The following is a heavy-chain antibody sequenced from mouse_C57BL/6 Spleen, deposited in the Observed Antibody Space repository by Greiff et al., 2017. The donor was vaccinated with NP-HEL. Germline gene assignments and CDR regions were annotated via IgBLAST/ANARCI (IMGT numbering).Heavy chain of an antibody. CDR3: ATTGEAMDY. D-gene: IGHD4-1*02. CDR2: INPNNGGT. Sequence: EVQLQQSGPELVKPGASVKISCKASGYTFTDYYMNWVKQSHGKSLEWIGDINPNNGGTSYNQKFKGKATLTVDKSSSTAYMELRSLTSEDSAVYYCATTGEAMDYWGQGTSVTVSS. V-gene: IGHV1-26*01. J-gene: IGHJ4*01. CDR1: GYTFTDYY.